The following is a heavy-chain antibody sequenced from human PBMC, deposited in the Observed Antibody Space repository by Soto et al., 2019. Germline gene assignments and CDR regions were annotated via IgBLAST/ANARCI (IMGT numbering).Heavy chain of an antibody. CDR3: ASSAGHPGDCFYYTRRDV. Sequence: TSVTVSITCIVSGAYISNYYWHSIRQTQGKGLEWIGYVYTSDYTRYSSSLKRRVTVSVDTSKSQSYLRLNSVTAADTAVYYCASSAGHPGDCFYYTRRDVPGQGTTVTVS. D-gene: IGHD2-21*01. CDR2: VYTSDYT. V-gene: IGHV4-4*08. CDR1: GAYISNYY. J-gene: IGHJ6*02.